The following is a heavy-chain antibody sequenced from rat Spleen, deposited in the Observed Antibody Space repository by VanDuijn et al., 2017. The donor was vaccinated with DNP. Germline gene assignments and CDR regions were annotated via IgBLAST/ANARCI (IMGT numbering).Heavy chain of an antibody. CDR3: ARWTRYFDY. V-gene: IGHV3-1*01. D-gene: IGHD1-7*01. CDR1: GYSITSNY. Sequence: EVQLQGSGPGLVKPSQSLSLTCSVTGYSITSNYWGWIRKFPGDKMEYIGHISYSGSTNYNPALKSRLSITRDTSKNHFFLHLNSVTTEDTATYYCARWTRYFDYWGQGVMVTVSS. CDR2: ISYSGST. J-gene: IGHJ2*01.